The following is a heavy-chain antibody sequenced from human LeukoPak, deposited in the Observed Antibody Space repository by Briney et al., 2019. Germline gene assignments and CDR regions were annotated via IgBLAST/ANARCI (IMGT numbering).Heavy chain of an antibody. Sequence: SETLSLTCTVSGGSISSSSYYWGWIRQPPGKGLEWIAYIGIDSGNTWYADSVKGRFTISADSAKNSVSLQMSSLRVEDTAVYYCARDHNYAFDNWGQGTLVSVSS. CDR3: ARDHNYAFDN. CDR1: GGSISSSSYY. D-gene: IGHD1-1*01. J-gene: IGHJ4*02. V-gene: IGHV4-39*02. CDR2: GIDSGNT.